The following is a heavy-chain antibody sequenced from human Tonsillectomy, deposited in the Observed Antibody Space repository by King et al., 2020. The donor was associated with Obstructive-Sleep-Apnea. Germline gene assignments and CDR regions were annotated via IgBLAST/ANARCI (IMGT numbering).Heavy chain of an antibody. CDR2: ITGSGGRT. CDR3: AKDVILVIITKSVWDY. CDR1: GFTFSSYA. V-gene: IGHV3-23*01. Sequence: VQSGGSLRLSCAASGFTFSSYAMSWVRQAPGKGLEWVSGITGSGGRTYYADSVKGRFTISRDNSKNTLYLQMNSLRGGDTAVYYCAKDVILVIITKSVWDYWGQGPLVTVSS. J-gene: IGHJ4*02. D-gene: IGHD3-22*01.